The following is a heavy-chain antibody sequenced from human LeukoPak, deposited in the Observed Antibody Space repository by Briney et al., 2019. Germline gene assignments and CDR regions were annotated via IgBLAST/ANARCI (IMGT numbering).Heavy chain of an antibody. J-gene: IGHJ2*01. Sequence: GESLKISCKGSGYSFTSYWIGWVRQMPGKGLEWMGIIYPGDSDTRYSPSFQGQVTISADKSISTAYLQWSSLKASDTAMYYCARTLRPYYYDSSGATSGYFDLRGRGTLVTVSS. CDR1: GYSFTSYW. V-gene: IGHV5-51*01. CDR2: IYPGDSDT. D-gene: IGHD3-22*01. CDR3: ARTLRPYYYDSSGATSGYFDL.